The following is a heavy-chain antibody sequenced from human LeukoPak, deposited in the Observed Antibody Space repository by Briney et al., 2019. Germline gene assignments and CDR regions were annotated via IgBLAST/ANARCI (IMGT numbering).Heavy chain of an antibody. Sequence: GRSLRLSCAASGFTFSTYAIHWVRQAPGKGLEWVAVISYDGSTKHYVDSVKGRFTISRDNSKSTLYLQMNSLRAEDTAVYYCAGDGVAAACYFNFDYLGQGTLVTVSS. V-gene: IGHV3-30*04. CDR1: GFTFSTYA. D-gene: IGHD6-13*01. J-gene: IGHJ4*02. CDR2: ISYDGSTK. CDR3: AGDGVAAACYFNFDY.